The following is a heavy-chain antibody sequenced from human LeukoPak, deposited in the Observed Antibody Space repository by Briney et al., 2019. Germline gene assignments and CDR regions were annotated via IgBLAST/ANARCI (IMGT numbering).Heavy chain of an antibody. Sequence: GGSLRLSCEASGFTFDDYAMHWVRQVPGRGLEWVAGISWNRCSNDYTDSMKGRCTISGDNAKISLYLQMNNLRPDDTAFYYCAKAPTYYSDSSGYFQHWGQGTLVTVSS. V-gene: IGHV3-9*01. CDR3: AKAPTYYSDSSGYFQH. CDR2: ISWNRCSN. CDR1: GFTFDDYA. D-gene: IGHD3-22*01. J-gene: IGHJ1*01.